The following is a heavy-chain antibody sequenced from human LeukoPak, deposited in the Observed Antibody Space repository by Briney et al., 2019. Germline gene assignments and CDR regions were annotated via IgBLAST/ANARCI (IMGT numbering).Heavy chain of an antibody. D-gene: IGHD1-26*01. CDR3: ARGIVGATLGYYYYYMDV. V-gene: IGHV4-39*07. J-gene: IGHJ6*03. CDR1: GGSISSSSYY. Sequence: PSETLSLTCTVSGGSISSSSYYWGWIRQPPGKGLEWIGSIYYSGSTYYNPSLKSRVTISVDTSKNQFSLKLSSVTAADTAVYYCARGIVGATLGYYYYYMDVWGKGTTVTVSS. CDR2: IYYSGST.